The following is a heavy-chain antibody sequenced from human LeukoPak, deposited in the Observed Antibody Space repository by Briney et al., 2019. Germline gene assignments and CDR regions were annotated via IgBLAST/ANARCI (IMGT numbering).Heavy chain of an antibody. D-gene: IGHD3-3*01. Sequence: SETLSLTCAVYGGSFSGYYWSWIRQPPGKGLEWIGEINHSGSTNYNPSLKSRVTISVDTSKNQFSLKLSSVTAADTAVYYCARGNYDFWIDYWGQGTLVTVPS. CDR1: GGSFSGYY. CDR2: INHSGST. J-gene: IGHJ4*02. V-gene: IGHV4-34*01. CDR3: ARGNYDFWIDY.